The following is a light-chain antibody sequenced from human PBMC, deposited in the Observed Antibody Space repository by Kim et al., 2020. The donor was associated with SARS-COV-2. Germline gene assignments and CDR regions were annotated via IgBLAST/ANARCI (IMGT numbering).Light chain of an antibody. V-gene: IGLV1-51*01. Sequence: GQKGTIACSGSSPNIVQNYVTWCQQFPGTAPKLLIYDKNKRHSGIPDRFSGSKSGTSATLGITGLQTGDEADYYCGTWDSSLNGLVFGGGTQLTVL. J-gene: IGLJ2*01. CDR3: GTWDSSLNGLV. CDR1: SPNIVQNY. CDR2: DKN.